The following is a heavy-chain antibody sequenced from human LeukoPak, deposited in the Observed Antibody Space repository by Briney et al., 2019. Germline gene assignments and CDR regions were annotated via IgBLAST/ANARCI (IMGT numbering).Heavy chain of an antibody. CDR2: IFYTGSA. V-gene: IGHV4-39*01. D-gene: IGHD6-25*01. J-gene: IGHJ4*02. CDR1: GVSINNGRHY. CDR3: ARRGIAAAAHFDF. Sequence: SETLSLTYTVSGVSINNGRHYWGWIRQPPGRRLEWIGSIFYTGSAHYHPSFESRVVITIDTANNQFSLRLPSVTAADTAVYFCARRGIAAAAHFDFWGQGSLVTVSS.